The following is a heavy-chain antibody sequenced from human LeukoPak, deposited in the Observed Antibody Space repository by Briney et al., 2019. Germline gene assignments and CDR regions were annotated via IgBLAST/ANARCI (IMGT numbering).Heavy chain of an antibody. D-gene: IGHD5-12*01. CDR3: AREGMVARYFQH. V-gene: IGHV1-69*05. Sequence: SVKVSCKASGGTFSSYAISWVRQAPGQGLEWMGRIIPIFGTANYAQKFQGRVTITTHESTSTAYMELSSLRSEDTAAYYCAREGMVARYFQHWGQGTLVTVSP. J-gene: IGHJ1*01. CDR1: GGTFSSYA. CDR2: IIPIFGTA.